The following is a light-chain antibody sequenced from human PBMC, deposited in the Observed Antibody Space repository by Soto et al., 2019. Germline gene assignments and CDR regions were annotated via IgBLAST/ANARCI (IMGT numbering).Light chain of an antibody. Sequence: DVVMTQSPLSLPVTLGQPASISCRSSQSLVHSNGNTYLNWFQQRPGQSPRRLLYKVSIRDSGVPDRFSGXGXGTXXTXXXXXVXXXDLGVYYCMQGTHWPRTFGQGTKVEIK. V-gene: IGKV2-30*02. J-gene: IGKJ1*01. CDR2: KVS. CDR3: MQGTHWPRT. CDR1: QSLVHSNGNTY.